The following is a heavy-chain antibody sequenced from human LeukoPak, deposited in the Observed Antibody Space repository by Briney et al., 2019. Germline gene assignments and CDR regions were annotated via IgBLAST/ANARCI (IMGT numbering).Heavy chain of an antibody. Sequence: PSQTLSLTCTVSGGSVSSGSYYWNWIRQHPGKGLEWIGYIYYSGSTYYNPSLKSRVTISVDTSKNQFSLKLSSVTAADTAMYYCAREGRDGYNRPLSFDYWGQGTLVTVSS. V-gene: IGHV4-31*03. D-gene: IGHD5-24*01. J-gene: IGHJ4*02. CDR2: IYYSGST. CDR1: GGSVSSGSYY. CDR3: AREGRDGYNRPLSFDY.